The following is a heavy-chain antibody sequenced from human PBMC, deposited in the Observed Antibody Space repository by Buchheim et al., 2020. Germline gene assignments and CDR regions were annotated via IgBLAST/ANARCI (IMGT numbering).Heavy chain of an antibody. CDR3: ARLEVVAGFFSPRANWFDP. D-gene: IGHD2-21*01. CDR1: GGSISSSSYY. V-gene: IGHV4-39*01. J-gene: IGHJ5*02. CDR2: IYYSGST. Sequence: QLQLQESGPGLVKPSETLSLTCTVSGGSISSSSYYWGWIRQPPGKGLEWIGSIYYSGSTYYNPSLKSRVTISVDTSKNQLSLKLSSVTAADTAVYYCARLEVVAGFFSPRANWFDPWGQGTL.